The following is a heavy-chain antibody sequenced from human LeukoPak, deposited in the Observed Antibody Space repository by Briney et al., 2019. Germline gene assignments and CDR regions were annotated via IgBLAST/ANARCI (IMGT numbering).Heavy chain of an antibody. CDR2: IIPIFGTA. Sequence: VASVKVSCKASGGTFSSYAISWVRQAPGQGLEWMGGIIPIFGTANYAQKFQGRVTITADESTSTAYMELSSLRSEDTAVYYCARGSSKYYYYYMDVWGKGTTVTVSS. D-gene: IGHD2-2*01. CDR1: GGTFSSYA. J-gene: IGHJ6*03. V-gene: IGHV1-69*13. CDR3: ARGSSKYYYYYMDV.